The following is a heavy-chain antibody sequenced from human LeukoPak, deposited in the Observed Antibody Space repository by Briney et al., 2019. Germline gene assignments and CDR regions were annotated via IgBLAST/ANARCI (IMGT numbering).Heavy chain of an antibody. D-gene: IGHD6-19*01. CDR1: GGSISSSSYY. CDR3: ARGSGWTRGAFDI. J-gene: IGHJ3*02. CDR2: IYYSGST. V-gene: IGHV4-61*05. Sequence: SETLSLTCTVSGGSISSSSYYWGWIRQPPGKGLEWIGYIYYSGSTNYNPSLKSRVTISVDTSKNQFSLKLSSVTAADTAVYYCARGSGWTRGAFDIWGQGTMVTVSS.